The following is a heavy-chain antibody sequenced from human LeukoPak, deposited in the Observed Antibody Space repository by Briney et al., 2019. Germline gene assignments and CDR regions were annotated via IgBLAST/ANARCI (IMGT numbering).Heavy chain of an antibody. Sequence: ASVKVSCKASGGTFNSYAISWVRQAPGQGLEWMGGIIPIFGTANYAQKFQGRVTITADESTSTAYMELSSLRSEDTAVYYCARDVGIAAAGTRGYFDYWGQGTLVTVSS. D-gene: IGHD6-13*01. J-gene: IGHJ4*02. CDR3: ARDVGIAAAGTRGYFDY. V-gene: IGHV1-69*13. CDR1: GGTFNSYA. CDR2: IIPIFGTA.